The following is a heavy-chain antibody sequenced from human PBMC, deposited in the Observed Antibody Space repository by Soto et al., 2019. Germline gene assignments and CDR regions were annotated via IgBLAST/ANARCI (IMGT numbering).Heavy chain of an antibody. J-gene: IGHJ5*02. CDR3: ARPGEQLLLNGWFDP. D-gene: IGHD6-6*01. CDR2: ISYDGSNK. Sequence: GESLKISCAASGFTFSSYAMHWVRQAPGKGLEWVAVISYDGSNKYYADSVKGRFTISRDNSKNTLYLQMNSLRAEDTAVYYCARPGEQLLLNGWFDPWGQGTLVTVSS. V-gene: IGHV3-30-3*01. CDR1: GFTFSSYA.